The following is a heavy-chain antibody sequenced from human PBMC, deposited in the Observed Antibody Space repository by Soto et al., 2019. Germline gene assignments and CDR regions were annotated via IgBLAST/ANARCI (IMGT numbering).Heavy chain of an antibody. CDR1: GFSLSTYGVA. D-gene: IGHD4-17*01. Sequence: SGPTLVNPTQTLTLTCTFSGFSLSTYGVAVGWIRQPPGKALEWLALIYWDDDKRYSPSLKNRLSITKGTSKNQVVLTMTNMNPMDTATYYCANSGRFDYGDSYGGKGTLVTVSS. CDR3: ANSGRFDYGDSY. CDR2: IYWDDDK. J-gene: IGHJ4*02. V-gene: IGHV2-5*02.